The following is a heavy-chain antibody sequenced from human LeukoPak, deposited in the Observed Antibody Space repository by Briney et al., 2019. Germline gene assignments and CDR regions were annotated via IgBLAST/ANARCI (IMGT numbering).Heavy chain of an antibody. Sequence: SETLSLTCTVSGGSISSYYWSWIRQPPGKGLEWIGYIYYSGSTNYNPSLKSRVTISVDTSKNQFSLKLSSVTAADTAVYYCARHSPMVRDKSDWFDPWGQGTLVTVSS. CDR2: IYYSGST. CDR3: ARHSPMVRDKSDWFDP. CDR1: GGSISSYY. V-gene: IGHV4-59*01. D-gene: IGHD3-10*01. J-gene: IGHJ5*02.